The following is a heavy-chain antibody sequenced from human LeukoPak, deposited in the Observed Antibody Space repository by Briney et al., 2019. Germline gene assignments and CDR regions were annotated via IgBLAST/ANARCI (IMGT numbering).Heavy chain of an antibody. CDR1: GFTFSNYD. CDR2: IGTTSNT. J-gene: IGHJ3*01. D-gene: IGHD1-26*01. V-gene: IGHV3-13*01. Sequence: GGSLRLSCSASGFTFSNYDMHWVRQPTGKGLEWVSTIGTTSNTYYLASVKGRFTISRENARNSLNLQMNSLSVGDTAVYHCARTRVGANRDFDLWGQGTLVTVSP. CDR3: ARTRVGANRDFDL.